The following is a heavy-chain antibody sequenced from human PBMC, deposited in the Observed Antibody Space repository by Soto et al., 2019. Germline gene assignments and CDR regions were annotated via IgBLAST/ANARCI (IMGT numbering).Heavy chain of an antibody. V-gene: IGHV4-34*01. CDR3: ARAVTETPFDY. D-gene: IGHD2-15*01. CDR2: INHSGST. Sequence: SETLSLTCAVYGGSFSGYYWSWIRQPPGKGLEWIGEINHSGSTNYNPSLKSRVTISVDTSKNQFSLKLSSVTAADTAVYYCARAVTETPFDYWGRGTLVTVPS. CDR1: GGSFSGYY. J-gene: IGHJ4*02.